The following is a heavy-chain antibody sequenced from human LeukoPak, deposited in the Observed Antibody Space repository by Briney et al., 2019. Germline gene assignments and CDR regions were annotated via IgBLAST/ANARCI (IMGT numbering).Heavy chain of an antibody. J-gene: IGHJ5*02. CDR2: ISSSGSTI. CDR3: AREGGSYFDNWFDP. D-gene: IGHD1-26*01. V-gene: IGHV3-48*03. Sequence: GGSVRLSCAASGFIFSSYEMNWVRQAPGKGLEWVSYISSSGSTIYYADSVKGRFTISRDNAKNSLYLQMNSLRAEDTAVYYCAREGGSYFDNWFDPWGQGTLVTVSS. CDR1: GFIFSSYE.